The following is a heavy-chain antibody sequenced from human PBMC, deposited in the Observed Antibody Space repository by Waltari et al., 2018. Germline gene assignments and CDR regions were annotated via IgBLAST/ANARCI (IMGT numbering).Heavy chain of an antibody. CDR1: GYSISSGYY. CDR3: ARGGGDYVGDYYYMDV. CDR2: IYHSGST. J-gene: IGHJ6*03. Sequence: QVQLQESGPGLVKPSETLSLTCAVSGYSISSGYYRGWIRQPPGKGLEWIGSIYHSGSTYYNPSLKSRVTISVDTSKNQFSLKLSSVTAADTAVYYCARGGGDYVGDYYYMDVWGKGTTVTVSS. V-gene: IGHV4-38-2*01. D-gene: IGHD4-17*01.